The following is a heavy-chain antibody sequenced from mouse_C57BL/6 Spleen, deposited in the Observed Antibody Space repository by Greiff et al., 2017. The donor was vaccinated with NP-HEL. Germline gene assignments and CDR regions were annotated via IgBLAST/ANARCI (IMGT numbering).Heavy chain of an antibody. CDR2: IRNKANGYTT. V-gene: IGHV7-3*01. Sequence: VQLKESGGGLVQPGGSLSLSCAASGFTFTDYYMSWVRQPPGKALEWLGFIRNKANGYTTEYSASVKGRFTISRDNSQSILYLQMNALRAEDSATYYCARYYYYGSSYPLFAYWGQGTLVTVSA. CDR3: ARYYYYGSSYPLFAY. J-gene: IGHJ3*01. CDR1: GFTFTDYY. D-gene: IGHD1-1*01.